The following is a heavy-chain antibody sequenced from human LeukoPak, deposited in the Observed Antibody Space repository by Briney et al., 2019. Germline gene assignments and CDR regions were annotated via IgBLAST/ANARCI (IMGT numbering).Heavy chain of an antibody. Sequence: SETLSLTCTVSGGSNSSSSYYWGWIRQPPGKGLEWIGSIYYSGSTYYNPSLKSRVTISVDTSKNQFSLKLSSVTAADTAVYYCARLPGYGSGWYFGYFDYWGQGTLVTVSS. V-gene: IGHV4-39*01. D-gene: IGHD6-19*01. CDR2: IYYSGST. CDR1: GGSNSSSSYY. CDR3: ARLPGYGSGWYFGYFDY. J-gene: IGHJ4*02.